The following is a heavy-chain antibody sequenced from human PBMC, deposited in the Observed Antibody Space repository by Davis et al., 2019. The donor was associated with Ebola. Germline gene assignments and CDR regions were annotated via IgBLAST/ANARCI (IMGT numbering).Heavy chain of an antibody. V-gene: IGHV4-59*12. D-gene: IGHD7-27*01. Sequence: SETLSLTCTVSGGSISSYYWSWIRQPPGKGLEWIGYIYYSGSTNYNPSLKSRVTISSDMSKKQFSLKLNSVTAADTAVYFCARGRTGSDHPRLDSWGQGTLVTVSS. J-gene: IGHJ4*02. CDR3: ARGRTGSDHPRLDS. CDR1: GGSISSYY. CDR2: IYYSGST.